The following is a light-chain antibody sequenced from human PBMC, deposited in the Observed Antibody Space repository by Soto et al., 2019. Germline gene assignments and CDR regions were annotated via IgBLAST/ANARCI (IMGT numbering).Light chain of an antibody. V-gene: IGKV3-15*01. CDR2: GAS. CDR3: QQYNNWPIT. J-gene: IGKJ5*01. CDR1: QSVSSN. Sequence: EIVMPQYPEPLSVSPGERSTLSCMASQSVSSNLAWYQQKPGQAPRLLIYGASTRATGIPARFSGSGSGTEFTLTISSLQSEDFAVYYCQQYNNWPITFGQGTRLEIK.